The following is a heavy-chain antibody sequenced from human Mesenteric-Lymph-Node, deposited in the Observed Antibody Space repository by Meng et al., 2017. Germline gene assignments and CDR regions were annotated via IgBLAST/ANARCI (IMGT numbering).Heavy chain of an antibody. CDR2: ISWNSGSI. CDR1: GFTFDDYA. D-gene: IGHD2-15*01. CDR3: ARDGRYCSGGSCYQNHYYYYYGMDV. V-gene: IGHV3-9*01. Sequence: SLKISCAASGFTFDDYAMHWVRQAPGKGLEWVSGISWNSGSIGYADSVKGRFTISRDNAKNSLYLQMNSLRAEDTAVYYCARDGRYCSGGSCYQNHYYYYYGMDVWGQGTTVTVSS. J-gene: IGHJ6*02.